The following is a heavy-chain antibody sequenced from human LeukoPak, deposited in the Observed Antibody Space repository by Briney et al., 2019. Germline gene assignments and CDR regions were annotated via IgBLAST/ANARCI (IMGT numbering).Heavy chain of an antibody. CDR3: ARAGIPGYCTNVTCSNWLDP. D-gene: IGHD2-8*01. Sequence: SVKVSCKASGYTFTGYYMHWVRQAPGQGLEWRGGIIPMFGTPNYAQRLQGRVTITADKSTKTAYMELSSLRSEDTAVYYCARAGIPGYCTNVTCSNWLDPWGQGTLVTVSS. J-gene: IGHJ5*02. CDR1: GYTFTGYY. CDR2: IIPMFGTP. V-gene: IGHV1-69*06.